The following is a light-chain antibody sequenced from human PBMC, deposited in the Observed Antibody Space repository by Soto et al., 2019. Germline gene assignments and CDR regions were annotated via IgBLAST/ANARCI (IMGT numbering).Light chain of an antibody. V-gene: IGKV1-5*01. J-gene: IGKJ2*01. CDR1: QSIDTW. CDR2: EAT. CDR3: QQYSSHSGT. Sequence: DIQMTQSPSTLSASVGDRVIITCRASQSIDTWLAWYQHKPGRAPEVLISEATSLERGVPSRFSGSGSGTDLSLTISSLQPDDFATYYCQQYSSHSGTFGQGTKLEVK.